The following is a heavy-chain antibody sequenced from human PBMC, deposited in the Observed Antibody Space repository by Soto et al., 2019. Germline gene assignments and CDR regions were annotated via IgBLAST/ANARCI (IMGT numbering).Heavy chain of an antibody. CDR2: ISYEGRNK. CDR3: AKGRDSTLLRWQYFDN. J-gene: IGHJ4*02. CDR1: GLTFSLYG. V-gene: IGHV3-30*18. D-gene: IGHD2-15*01. Sequence: GGSLRLSCAVSGLTFSLYGMHWVRQAPGKGLEWVAFISYEGRNKYYADSVKGRFTISGDNSKNTLSLQLDSLRPEDTAVYYCAKGRDSTLLRWQYFDNWGQGTRSPSPQ.